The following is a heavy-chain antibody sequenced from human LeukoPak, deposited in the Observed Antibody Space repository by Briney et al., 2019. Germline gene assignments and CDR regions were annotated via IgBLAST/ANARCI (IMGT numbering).Heavy chain of an antibody. V-gene: IGHV3-64*01. CDR2: ISSDGSNT. J-gene: IGHJ4*02. Sequence: GGSLRLSCVASGFTFSSYAMHWVRQAPGKGLEYVSSISSDGSNTYYANSVRGRFTISRDNSKNTLYLQMNSLRAEDTAVYYCAKDPMTTVTTVDSDWGQGALVTVSS. CDR1: GFTFSSYA. CDR3: AKDPMTTVTTVDSD. D-gene: IGHD4-17*01.